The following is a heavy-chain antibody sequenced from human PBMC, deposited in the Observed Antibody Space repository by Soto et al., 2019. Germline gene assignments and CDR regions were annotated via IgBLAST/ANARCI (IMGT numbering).Heavy chain of an antibody. CDR2: ISAYNGNT. J-gene: IGHJ4*02. V-gene: IGHV1-18*01. D-gene: IGHD2-2*02. CDR3: ARVCSSTSCYNTNPYFDY. Sequence: PGESLKISCKASGYTFTSYGISWVRQAPGQGLEWMGWISAYNGNTNYAQKLQGRVTMTTDTSTSTAYMELRSLRSDDTAVYYCARVCSSTSCYNTNPYFDYWGQGTLVTVSS. CDR1: GYTFTSYG.